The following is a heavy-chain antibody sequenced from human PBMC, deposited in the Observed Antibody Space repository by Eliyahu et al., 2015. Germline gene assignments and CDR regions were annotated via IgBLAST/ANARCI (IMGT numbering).Heavy chain of an antibody. V-gene: IGHV3-13*01. CDR2: IGXAGDT. Sequence: EVQLVESGGGXVQPGGSLRLXCAASXFTFSSXDMHWVRXATGKGLEWVSAIGXAGDTYYPGSVKGRFTISRENAKNSLYLQMNSLRAGDTAVYYCARERLDYGMDVWGQGTTVTVSS. CDR1: XFTFSSXD. CDR3: ARERLDYGMDV. J-gene: IGHJ6*02.